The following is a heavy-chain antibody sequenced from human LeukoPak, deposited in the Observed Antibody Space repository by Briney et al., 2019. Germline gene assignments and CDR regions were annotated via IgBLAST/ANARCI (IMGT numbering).Heavy chain of an antibody. J-gene: IGHJ4*02. CDR2: VYRSGST. CDR3: ARARRVVVGAPSYFDY. CDR1: GGSISSSNW. Sequence: PAVTLSLTCTVSGGSISSSNWWSWVRQPPGKGLERIEVVYRSGSTIYNPSLKSRVSISVDKSKNQFSLKLSSVTAADTAVYYCARARRVVVGAPSYFDYWGQGTLVT. V-gene: IGHV4-4*02. D-gene: IGHD2-15*01.